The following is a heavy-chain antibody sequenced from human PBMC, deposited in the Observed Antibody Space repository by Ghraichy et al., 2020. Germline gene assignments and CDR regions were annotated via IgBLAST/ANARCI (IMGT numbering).Heavy chain of an antibody. V-gene: IGHV4-59*08. Sequence: KWIGYIYYSGSTNYNPSLKSRVTISVDTSKNQFSLKLSSVTAADTAVYYCARLYSMFGGPMDVWGKGSTVTV. CDR2: IYYSGST. CDR3: ARLYSMFGGPMDV. J-gene: IGHJ6*03. D-gene: IGHD3-10*02.